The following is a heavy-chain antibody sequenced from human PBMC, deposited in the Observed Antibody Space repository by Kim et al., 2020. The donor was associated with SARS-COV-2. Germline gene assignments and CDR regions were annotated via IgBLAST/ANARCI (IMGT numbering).Heavy chain of an antibody. Sequence: KGRFTISRDNAKNTLYLQMNSLRAEDTAVYYCARDPVLRYFDWFENWFDPWGQGTLVTVSS. J-gene: IGHJ5*02. V-gene: IGHV3-74*01. D-gene: IGHD3-9*01. CDR3: ARDPVLRYFDWFENWFDP.